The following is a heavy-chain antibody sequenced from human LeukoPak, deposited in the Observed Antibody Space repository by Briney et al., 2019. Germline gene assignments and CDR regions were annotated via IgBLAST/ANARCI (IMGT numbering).Heavy chain of an antibody. V-gene: IGHV5-10-1*01. CDR2: IDPSDSYT. J-gene: IGHJ4*02. Sequence: GESLKISCKGSGYSFTSYWINWVRQMPGKGLEWMGRIDPSDSYTNYSPSFQGHVTLSADKSISTAYLQWSSLKASDTAMYYCATIRRDVYGFPAEDYWGQGTLVTVSS. CDR3: ATIRRDVYGFPAEDY. D-gene: IGHD5-24*01. CDR1: GYSFTSYW.